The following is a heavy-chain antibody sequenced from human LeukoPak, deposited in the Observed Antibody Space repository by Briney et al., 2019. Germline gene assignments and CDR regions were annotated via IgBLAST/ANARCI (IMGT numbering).Heavy chain of an antibody. CDR1: RFTFSSYG. V-gene: IGHV3-30*02. D-gene: IGHD3-3*02. CDR2: IRYDGSDE. J-gene: IGHJ6*03. Sequence: GGSLRPSCAASRFTFSSYGMHWVRQAPGKGLEWVAFIRYDGSDEYYADSVRGRFTISRDNSKNTLYLQMNSLRAEDTAVYYCAKVSGFNVYYHYMDVWGKGTTVTVSS. CDR3: AKVSGFNVYYHYMDV.